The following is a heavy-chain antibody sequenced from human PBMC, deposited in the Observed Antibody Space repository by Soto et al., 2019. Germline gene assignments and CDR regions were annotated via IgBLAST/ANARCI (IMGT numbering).Heavy chain of an antibody. J-gene: IGHJ4*02. D-gene: IGHD1-1*01. CDR2: IYHSGST. Sequence: QVQLQESGPGLVKPSQTLSLTCTVSGGSISNGDYYWSWIRQPPGNGLKWIGYIYHSGSTYYTPSLKSRVTISVDTSKNQFPLRLSSVTAADTAVYYCATDHALAGTSVSDYWGQGTLVTVSS. V-gene: IGHV4-30-4*01. CDR3: ATDHALAGTSVSDY. CDR1: GGSISNGDYY.